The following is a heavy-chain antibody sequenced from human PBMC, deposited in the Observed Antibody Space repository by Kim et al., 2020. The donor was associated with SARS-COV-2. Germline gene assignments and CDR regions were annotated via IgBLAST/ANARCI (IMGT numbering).Heavy chain of an antibody. Sequence: GGSLRLSCAASGFIFSSYAMKWVRQAPGKGLEYVSSITSTGSHEFYADSVRGRFTISRDNAENSLYLQINSLRAEDTAVYYCARLGVYSGSSCDLWGQGTLVTVSS. CDR2: ITSTGSHE. CDR1: GFIFSSYA. CDR3: ARLGVYSGSSCDL. D-gene: IGHD1-26*01. J-gene: IGHJ5*02. V-gene: IGHV3-21*01.